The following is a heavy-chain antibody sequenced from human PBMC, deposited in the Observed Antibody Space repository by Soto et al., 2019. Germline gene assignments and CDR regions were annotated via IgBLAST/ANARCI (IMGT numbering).Heavy chain of an antibody. J-gene: IGHJ4*02. CDR1: GGSFSGYY. CDR3: ARFGPTSTRPF. V-gene: IGHV4-34*01. Sequence: PSETLSLTCAVYGGSFSGYYWSWIRQPPGKGLEWFGEINHRGSTHYNPSLKSRVTISVDTSKNQFSLRLSSVTAADTAVYYCARFGPTSTRPFWGQGTLVTVSS. D-gene: IGHD3-10*01. CDR2: INHRGST.